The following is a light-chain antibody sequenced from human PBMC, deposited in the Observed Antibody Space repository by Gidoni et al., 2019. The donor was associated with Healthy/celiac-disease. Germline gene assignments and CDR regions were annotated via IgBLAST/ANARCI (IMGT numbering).Light chain of an antibody. V-gene: IGKV1-12*01. J-gene: IGKJ4*02. CDR1: QGISGW. Sequence: DIQMTPSPSSVSASVGDRVTITWRASQGISGWLAWYQQKPGKAHKLLIYAASSLQSGVTSRCSGSGSGTDFTLTISSLQHEDLATYFCQQAKSFPLTFGGGTKVEIK. CDR2: AAS. CDR3: QQAKSFPLT.